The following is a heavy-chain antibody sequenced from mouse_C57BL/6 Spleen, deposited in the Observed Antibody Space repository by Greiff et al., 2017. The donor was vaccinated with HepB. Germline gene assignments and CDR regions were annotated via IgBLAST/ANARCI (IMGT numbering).Heavy chain of an antibody. D-gene: IGHD2-4*01. V-gene: IGHV3-8*01. Sequence: EVQGVESGPGLAKPSQTLSLTCSVTGYSITSDYWNWLRKFPGNKLEYMGYISYSGSTYYNPSLKSRISITRYTSKNQYYLQLNSVTTEDTATYYCARLGDYALYFDYWGQGTTLTVSS. J-gene: IGHJ2*01. CDR1: GYSITSDY. CDR3: ARLGDYALYFDY. CDR2: ISYSGST.